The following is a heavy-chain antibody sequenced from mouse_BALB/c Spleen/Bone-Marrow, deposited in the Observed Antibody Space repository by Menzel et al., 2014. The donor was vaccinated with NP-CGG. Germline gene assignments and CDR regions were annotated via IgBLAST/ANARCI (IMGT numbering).Heavy chain of an antibody. CDR3: ARRGWYYAMDY. J-gene: IGHJ4*01. D-gene: IGHD2-3*01. Sequence: EVKLQESGGGLVQPGGSLKLSCATSGFTFSDYYMYWVRQTPEKRLEWVAYISNGGGSTYYPDTVKGRFTISRDNAKNTLYLQMSRLKSEDTAMYYCARRGWYYAMDYWGQGTSVTVPS. V-gene: IGHV5-12*02. CDR2: ISNGGGST. CDR1: GFTFSDYY.